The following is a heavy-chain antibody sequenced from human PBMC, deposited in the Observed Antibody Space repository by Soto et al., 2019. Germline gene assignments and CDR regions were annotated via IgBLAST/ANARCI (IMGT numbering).Heavy chain of an antibody. CDR2: ISYDGSNK. J-gene: IGHJ6*03. V-gene: IGHV3-30*18. CDR1: GFTFSSYG. D-gene: IGHD6-13*01. CDR3: AKDQAAAIYYYYYMDV. Sequence: GGSLRLSCAASGFTFSSYGMHWVRQAPGKGLEWVAVISYDGSNKYYADSVKGRFTISRDNSKNTLYLQMNSLRAEDTAVYYCAKDQAAAIYYYYYMDVWGKGTTVTVSS.